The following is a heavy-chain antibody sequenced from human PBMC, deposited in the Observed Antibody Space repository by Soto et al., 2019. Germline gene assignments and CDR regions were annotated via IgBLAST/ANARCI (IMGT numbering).Heavy chain of an antibody. V-gene: IGHV1-18*01. J-gene: IGHJ4*02. CDR3: ARGRYGDY. CDR1: GYAFTTYG. CDR2: ISAHNGNT. D-gene: IGHD1-1*01. Sequence: QVHLVQSGAEVKKPGASVKVSCKGSGYAFTTYGITWVRQAPGQGLEWMGWISAHNGNTNYAQKLQGRVTVTRDTSTSSAYMELRSLRSDDTAVYYCARGRYGDYWGQGALVTVTS.